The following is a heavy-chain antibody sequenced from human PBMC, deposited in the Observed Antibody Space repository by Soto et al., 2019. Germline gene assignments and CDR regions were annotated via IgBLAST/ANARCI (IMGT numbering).Heavy chain of an antibody. CDR1: AFTFNIYA. Sequence: EVQLLESGGGLVQPGGSLRLSCAASAFTFNIYAMSWVRQAPGKGLAWVSTISDSGGSTYYADSVKGRFTISRDNSKNTVYLQMNSLRADDTAVSYCAKECPNSSGRRYMDVWGKGTTVTVSS. V-gene: IGHV3-23*01. J-gene: IGHJ6*03. CDR3: AKECPNSSGRRYMDV. D-gene: IGHD6-19*01. CDR2: ISDSGGST.